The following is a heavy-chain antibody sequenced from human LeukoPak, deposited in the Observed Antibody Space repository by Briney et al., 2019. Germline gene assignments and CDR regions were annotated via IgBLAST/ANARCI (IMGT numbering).Heavy chain of an antibody. CDR2: ISGSGGST. V-gene: IGHV3-23*01. J-gene: IGHJ4*02. CDR3: AKVYFDSGWVDY. D-gene: IGHD6-19*01. Sequence: GASLRLSCAASGFTFSSYAMSWVRQAPGKGLEWVSAISGSGGSTYYADSVKGRFTISRDNSKNTPYLQMNSLRAEDTAVYYCAKVYFDSGWVDYWGQGTLVTVSS. CDR1: GFTFSSYA.